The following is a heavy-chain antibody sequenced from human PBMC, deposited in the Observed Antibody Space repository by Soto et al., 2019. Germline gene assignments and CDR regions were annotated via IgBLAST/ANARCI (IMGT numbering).Heavy chain of an antibody. D-gene: IGHD1-26*01. CDR3: ARDPVGEWELLRRYYHYGMDV. V-gene: IGHV3-30*09. CDR2: ISYDGSTT. J-gene: IGHJ6*02. CDR1: GFTFNTFPFNHYA. Sequence: PGGSLRLSCAASGFTFNTFPFNHYAMHWVRQAPGKGLEWVAFISYDGSTTYHADSVKGRFAISRDNSKDTLHLQMNSLRTEDKAVYYCARDPVGEWELLRRYYHYGMDVWGQGTTVTVSS.